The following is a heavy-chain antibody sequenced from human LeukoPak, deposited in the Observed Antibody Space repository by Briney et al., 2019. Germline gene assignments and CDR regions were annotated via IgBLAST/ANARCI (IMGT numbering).Heavy chain of an antibody. Sequence: TGGSLRLSCAASGLTFSSYAMSCVRQAPGKGLEWVSGISGSGGNTYYADSVKGRLTISRDNSKNTLYLQMNSLRAEDTAIYYCAKMTGDCSTTACSSFGYWGQGNLVTVSS. CDR3: AKMTGDCSTTACSSFGY. D-gene: IGHD7-27*01. J-gene: IGHJ4*02. V-gene: IGHV3-23*01. CDR2: ISGSGGNT. CDR1: GLTFSSYA.